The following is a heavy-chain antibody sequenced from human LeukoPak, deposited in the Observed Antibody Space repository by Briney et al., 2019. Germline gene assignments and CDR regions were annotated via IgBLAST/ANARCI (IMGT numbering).Heavy chain of an antibody. CDR2: IYHSGGP. CDR3: ARGPYSNYGTFDF. Sequence: SETLSLTCTVSGGSIRSGGYWSWIRQHPGKGLEWISYIYHSGGPYYHPSLKSRVGISVDTSKNQFSLRLSSMTAADTAVYYCARGPYSNYGTFDFWGQGILVTVSS. J-gene: IGHJ4*02. V-gene: IGHV4-31*03. CDR1: GGSIRSGGY. D-gene: IGHD4-11*01.